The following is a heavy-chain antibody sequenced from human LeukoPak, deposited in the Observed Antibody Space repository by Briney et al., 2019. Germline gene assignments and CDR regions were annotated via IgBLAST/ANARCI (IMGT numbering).Heavy chain of an antibody. CDR3: AKDTYYDFWSGPAKVGLFDY. D-gene: IGHD3-3*01. CDR1: GFTFSSYA. V-gene: IGHV3-23*01. Sequence: PGGSLRLSCAASGFTFSSYAMSWVRQAPGKGLEWVSAISGSGGSTYYADSVKGRFTISRDNSKNTLYLQMNSLRAEDTAVYYCAKDTYYDFWSGPAKVGLFDYWGQGTLVTVSS. CDR2: ISGSGGST. J-gene: IGHJ4*02.